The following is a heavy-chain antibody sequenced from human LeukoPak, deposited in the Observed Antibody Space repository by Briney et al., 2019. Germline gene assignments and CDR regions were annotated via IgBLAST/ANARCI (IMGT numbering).Heavy chain of an antibody. CDR1: NCSISIYY. D-gene: IGHD4-17*01. V-gene: IGHV4-4*07. J-gene: IGHJ4*02. Sequence: SETLSLTCTVSNCSISIYYWSWVRQPAGKGLEWIGRISASGSTNYNPSLKSRVTMSVDTSKNQFSLKLSSVTAADTAVYYCAREITVTRPFDYWGQGTLVTVSS. CDR3: AREITVTRPFDY. CDR2: ISASGST.